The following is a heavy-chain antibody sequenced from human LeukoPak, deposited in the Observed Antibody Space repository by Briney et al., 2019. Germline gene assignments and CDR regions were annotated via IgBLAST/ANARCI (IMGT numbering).Heavy chain of an antibody. J-gene: IGHJ6*02. CDR1: GYTFTSYG. CDR3: ARGSREDYGDYGVLIDYYYGMDV. Sequence: GASVKVSCKASGYTFTSYGISWVRQAPGQGLEWMGWISAYSGDTNYAQKLQGRVTMTTDTSTSTAYMELRSLRSDDTAVYYCARGSREDYGDYGVLIDYYYGMDVWGQGTTVTVSS. CDR2: ISAYSGDT. D-gene: IGHD4-17*01. V-gene: IGHV1-18*01.